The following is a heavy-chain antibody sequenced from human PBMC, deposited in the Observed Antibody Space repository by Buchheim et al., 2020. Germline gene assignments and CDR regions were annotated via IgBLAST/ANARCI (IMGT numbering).Heavy chain of an antibody. CDR2: ISGSGGST. Sequence: EVQLLESGGGLVQPGGSLRLSCAASGFTFSSYAMSWVRQAPGKGLEWVSAISGSGGSTYYADSVKGRFTICRDNSKNTLYLQMNSLRAEDTAVYYCAKSHHMYSSSWYTIGLMDVWGQGTT. J-gene: IGHJ6*02. CDR3: AKSHHMYSSSWYTIGLMDV. CDR1: GFTFSSYA. V-gene: IGHV3-23*01. D-gene: IGHD6-13*01.